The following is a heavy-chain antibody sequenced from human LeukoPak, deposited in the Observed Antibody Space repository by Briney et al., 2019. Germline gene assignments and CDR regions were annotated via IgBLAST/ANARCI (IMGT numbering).Heavy chain of an antibody. Sequence: GGSLRLSCAASGFTFSSYAMHWVRQAPGKGLEWVAVISYDGSNKYYADSVKGRFTISRDNSKNTLFLQMNSLRAEDTAVYYCARGRSVDTAMVTRPVDYWGQGTLVTVSS. CDR3: ARGRSVDTAMVTRPVDY. D-gene: IGHD5-18*01. V-gene: IGHV3-30-3*01. CDR2: ISYDGSNK. J-gene: IGHJ4*02. CDR1: GFTFSSYA.